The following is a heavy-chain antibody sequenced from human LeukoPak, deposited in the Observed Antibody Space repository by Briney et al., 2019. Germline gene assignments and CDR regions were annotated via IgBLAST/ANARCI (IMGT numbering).Heavy chain of an antibody. Sequence: GGSLRLSCAASGFTFSSYAMSWVRQAPGKGLEWVSAISGSGGSTYYADSVKGRFTISRDNSKNTLYLQMNSLRAEDTAVYYCARGGVYSSSLLGYWGQGTLVTVSS. CDR3: ARGGVYSSSLLGY. CDR1: GFTFSSYA. J-gene: IGHJ4*02. D-gene: IGHD6-6*01. CDR2: ISGSGGST. V-gene: IGHV3-23*01.